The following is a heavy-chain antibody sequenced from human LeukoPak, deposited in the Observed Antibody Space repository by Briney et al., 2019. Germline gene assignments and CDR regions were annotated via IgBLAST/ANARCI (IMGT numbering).Heavy chain of an antibody. CDR1: GFTFSTYP. J-gene: IGHJ4*02. CDR2: ISYHGSNE. Sequence: GGSLRLSCEASGFTFSTYPMHWVRQAPDKGLEWVAMISYHGSNEYYADSVKGRFTISRDNSKNTLYLQMNNPRVEDTAIYYCARVHVTTGYYHYFDSWGQGTLVTVSS. CDR3: ARVHVTTGYYHYFDS. V-gene: IGHV3-30*04. D-gene: IGHD3-9*01.